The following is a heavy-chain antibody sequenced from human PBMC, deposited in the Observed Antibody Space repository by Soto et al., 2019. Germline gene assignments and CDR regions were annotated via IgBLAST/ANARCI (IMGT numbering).Heavy chain of an antibody. CDR3: ARWTYGDYAYFDY. CDR2: IYHSGST. D-gene: IGHD4-17*01. J-gene: IGHJ4*02. CDR1: SGSISSSNW. V-gene: IGHV4-4*02. Sequence: PSETLSLTCAVSSGSISSSNWWSWVRQPPGKGLEWNGEIYHSGSTNYNPSLKSRVTISVDKSKNQFSRKLSSVTAADTAVYYCARWTYGDYAYFDYWGQGTLVTVSS.